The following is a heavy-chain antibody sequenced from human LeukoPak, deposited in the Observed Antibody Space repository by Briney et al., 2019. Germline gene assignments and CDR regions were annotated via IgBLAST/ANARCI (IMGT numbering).Heavy chain of an antibody. CDR2: ISTYNGNT. CDR1: GGTFSSFA. V-gene: IGHV1-18*01. CDR3: ARDRIGLTLNDAFDI. Sequence: ASVKVSCKASGGTFSSFAISWVRQAPGQGLEWMGWISTYNGNTNYAQKLQGRVTITTDTSTSTAYMELRSLRSDDTAVYYCARDRIGLTLNDAFDIWGQGTMVTVSS. D-gene: IGHD1-14*01. J-gene: IGHJ3*02.